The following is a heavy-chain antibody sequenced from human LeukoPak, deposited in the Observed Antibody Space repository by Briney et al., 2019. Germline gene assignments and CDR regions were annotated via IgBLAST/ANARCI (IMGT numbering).Heavy chain of an antibody. Sequence: PGGSLRLSCAASGFTLSSYAMHGVPQAPGKGREGVAVISYGGSNKYYEASVESRFATSRDDSKNPLYLQMNSLRAEDTAVYYCAKDPSRRVTLAVWGQGTLVTVSS. CDR1: GFTLSSYA. V-gene: IGHV3-30*09. CDR3: AKDPSRRVTLAV. D-gene: IGHD2-21*02. CDR2: ISYGGSNK. J-gene: IGHJ4*02.